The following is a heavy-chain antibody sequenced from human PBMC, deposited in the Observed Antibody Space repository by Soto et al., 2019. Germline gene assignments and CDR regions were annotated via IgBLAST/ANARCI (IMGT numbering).Heavy chain of an antibody. CDR3: ARVGGYDYFDY. Sequence: TLSLTCTVSGGSISSYYWSWIRQPPGKGLEWIGYIYYSGSTNYNPSLKSRVTISVDTSKNQFSLKLSSVTAADTAVYYCARVGGYDYFDYWGQGTLVTVSS. V-gene: IGHV4-59*01. J-gene: IGHJ4*02. CDR1: GGSISSYY. CDR2: IYYSGST. D-gene: IGHD5-12*01.